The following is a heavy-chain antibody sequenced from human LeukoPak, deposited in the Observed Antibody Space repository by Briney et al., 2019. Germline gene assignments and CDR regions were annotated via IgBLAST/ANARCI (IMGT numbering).Heavy chain of an antibody. J-gene: IGHJ4*02. V-gene: IGHV3-53*01. Sequence: GGSLRLSCAASGFTVSSNYMSWVRQAPGKGLEWVSVIYSGGSTYYADSVKGRFTISRDNSENTLYLQMNSLRAEDTAVYYCAKTEGSGSYEYWGQGTLVTVSS. CDR2: IYSGGST. CDR1: GFTVSSNY. D-gene: IGHD3-10*01. CDR3: AKTEGSGSYEY.